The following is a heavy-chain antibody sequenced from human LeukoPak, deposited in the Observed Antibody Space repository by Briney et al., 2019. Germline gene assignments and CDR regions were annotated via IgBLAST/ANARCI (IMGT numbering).Heavy chain of an antibody. CDR3: ARHIRSAMVQDAFDI. D-gene: IGHD5-18*01. V-gene: IGHV4-39*01. CDR2: IYYSGST. CDR1: GFTFSSYG. J-gene: IGHJ3*02. Sequence: PGGTLRLSCAASGFTFSSYGMSWVHQPPGKGLEWIGSIYYSGSTYYNPSLKSRVTISVDTSKNQFSLKLSSVTAADTAVYYCARHIRSAMVQDAFDIWGQGTMVTVSS.